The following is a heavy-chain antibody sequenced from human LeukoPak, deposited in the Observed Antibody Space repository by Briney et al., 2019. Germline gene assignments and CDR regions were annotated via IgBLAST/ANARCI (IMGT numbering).Heavy chain of an antibody. D-gene: IGHD3-16*01. J-gene: IGHJ6*03. CDR3: ASLLGAYYYYYMDV. Sequence: SETLSLTCTVSGGSISSYYWSWIRQPPGKGLEWIGSIYHSGSTYYNPSLKSRVTISVDTSKNQFSLKLSSVTAADTAVYYCASLLGAYYYYYMDVWGKGTTVTISS. CDR1: GGSISSYY. CDR2: IYHSGST. V-gene: IGHV4-59*01.